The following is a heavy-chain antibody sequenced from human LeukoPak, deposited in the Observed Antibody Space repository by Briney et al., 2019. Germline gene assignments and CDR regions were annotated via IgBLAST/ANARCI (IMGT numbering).Heavy chain of an antibody. J-gene: IGHJ4*02. Sequence: SETLSLTCTVSGGSISGSSNYWGWIRQPPGKGLEWIGSVYFSGSAYYNPSLKGRVTISVDTSKNQFSLRLSSVTAADTAVYYCARHLRGEQQLSGFDYWGQGTPVTVSS. V-gene: IGHV4-39*01. D-gene: IGHD6-13*01. CDR1: GGSISGSSNY. CDR2: VYFSGSA. CDR3: ARHLRGEQQLSGFDY.